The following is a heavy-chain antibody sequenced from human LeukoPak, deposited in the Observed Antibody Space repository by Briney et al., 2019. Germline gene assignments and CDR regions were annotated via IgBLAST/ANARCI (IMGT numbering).Heavy chain of an antibody. CDR2: INHSGST. Sequence: PSETLSLTCAVYGGSFSGYYWSWIRQPPGKGLEWIGEINHSGSTNYNPSLKSRVTISVDTSKNQFSLKLSSVTAADTAVYYCARVLGSGSHWYFDLWGRGTLVTVSS. J-gene: IGHJ2*01. CDR1: GGSFSGYY. D-gene: IGHD3-10*01. CDR3: ARVLGSGSHWYFDL. V-gene: IGHV4-34*01.